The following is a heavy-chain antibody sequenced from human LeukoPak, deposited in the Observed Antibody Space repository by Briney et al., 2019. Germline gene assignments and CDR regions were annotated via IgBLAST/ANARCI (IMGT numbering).Heavy chain of an antibody. CDR3: ARGYGSGWFDL. D-gene: IGHD6-19*01. CDR2: INPNSGAT. V-gene: IGHV1-2*02. Sequence: ASVKVSCEASGYTFTVNYIHWVRQAPGQGLEWMGWINPNSGATKYAQKFQGRVTLTGDTSISTAYMDLSRVTGDDTAVFYCARGYGSGWFDLWGQGSLVTVSS. J-gene: IGHJ5*02. CDR1: GYTFTVNY.